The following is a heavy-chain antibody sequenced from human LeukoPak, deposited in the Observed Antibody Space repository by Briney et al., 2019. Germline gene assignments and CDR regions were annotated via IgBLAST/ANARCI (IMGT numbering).Heavy chain of an antibody. CDR3: ARVLRYCSGGNCYSGGLGYMDV. CDR1: GFTFKFYG. Sequence: PGGSLRLSCGASGFTFKFYGMHWVRQAPGKGLEWVAFIRYDGTNEDYADSVEGRFTVSRDNAKNSLFLQVNSLRAEDTAVYYCARVLRYCSGGNCYSGGLGYMDVWGKGTTVTISS. J-gene: IGHJ6*03. D-gene: IGHD2-15*01. CDR2: IRYDGTNE. V-gene: IGHV3-30*02.